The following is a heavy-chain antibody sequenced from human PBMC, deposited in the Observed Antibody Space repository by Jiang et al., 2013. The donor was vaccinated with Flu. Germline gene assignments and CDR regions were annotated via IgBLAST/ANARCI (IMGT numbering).Heavy chain of an antibody. CDR1: GGSFSGYY. D-gene: IGHD6-6*01. J-gene: IGHJ4*02. CDR2: INHSGST. CDR3: ARSEYSSSSGVDY. Sequence: AVYGGSFSGYYWSWIRQPPGKGLEWIGEINHSGSTNXNPSLKSRVTISVDTSKNQFSLKLSSVTAADTAVYYCARSEYSSSSGVDYWGQGTLVTVSS. V-gene: IGHV4-34*01.